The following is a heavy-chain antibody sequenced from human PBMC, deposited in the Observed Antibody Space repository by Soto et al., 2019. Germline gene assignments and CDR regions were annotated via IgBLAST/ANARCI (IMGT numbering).Heavy chain of an antibody. CDR2: INHSGST. V-gene: IGHV4-34*01. Sequence: PSETLSLTCAVYGRSFSGYYWSWIRQPPGKGLEWIGEINHSGSTNYNPSLKSRVTMAVDTSKNQVSVKLSSVTAADTAVYYCARAPGLHVDRHFAFDIWGQGKMFT. CDR1: GRSFSGYY. D-gene: IGHD5-18*01. CDR3: ARAPGLHVDRHFAFDI. J-gene: IGHJ3*02.